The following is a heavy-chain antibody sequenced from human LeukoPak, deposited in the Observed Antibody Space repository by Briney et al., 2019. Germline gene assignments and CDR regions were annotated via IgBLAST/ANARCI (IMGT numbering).Heavy chain of an antibody. CDR3: ARDPYGDYGAGHLFDY. Sequence: GGSLRLSCAASGFTVSSNYMSWVRQAPGKGLEWVSVIYSGGSTYYADSVKGRFTISRDNSKNTLYLQMNSLRAEDTAVYYCARDPYGDYGAGHLFDYWGQGTLVTVSS. V-gene: IGHV3-53*05. CDR1: GFTVSSNY. J-gene: IGHJ4*02. D-gene: IGHD4-17*01. CDR2: IYSGGST.